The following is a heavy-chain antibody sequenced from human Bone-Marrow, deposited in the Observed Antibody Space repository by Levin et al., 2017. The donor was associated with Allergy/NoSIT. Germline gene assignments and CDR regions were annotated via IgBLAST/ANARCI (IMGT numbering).Heavy chain of an antibody. J-gene: IGHJ5*01. Sequence: PGGSLRLSCTASGFTFSDYRMSWVRQAPGKGLEWVSMISDSGATTRYADSVKGRFTISRDNSKNTVFLQMNSLRAEDTAIYYCATHWGKVRGGDSWGQGTLVTVSS. V-gene: IGHV3-23*01. CDR3: ATHWGKVRGGDS. CDR1: GFTFSDYR. D-gene: IGHD3-10*01. CDR2: ISDSGATT.